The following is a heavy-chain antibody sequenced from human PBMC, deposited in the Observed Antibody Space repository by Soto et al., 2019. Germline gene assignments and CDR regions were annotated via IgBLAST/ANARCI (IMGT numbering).Heavy chain of an antibody. CDR3: ARDRNGRITIFGVVGEGGMDV. CDR1: GGSISSYY. J-gene: IGHJ6*02. CDR2: IYYSGST. D-gene: IGHD3-3*01. Sequence: SETLSLTCTVSGGSISSYYWSWIRQPPGKGLEWIGYIYYSGSTNYNPSLKSRVTISVDTSKNQFSLKLSSVTAADTAVYYCARDRNGRITIFGVVGEGGMDVWGQGTTVTVSS. V-gene: IGHV4-59*01.